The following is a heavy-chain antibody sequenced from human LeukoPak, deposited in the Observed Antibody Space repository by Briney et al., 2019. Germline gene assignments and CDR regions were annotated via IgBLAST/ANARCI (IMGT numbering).Heavy chain of an antibody. V-gene: IGHV3-23*01. J-gene: IGHJ6*02. CDR3: AKVDAAYGDYYYGMDV. CDR1: GFTFSSYA. Sequence: GGSLRLSCAASGFTFSSYAMSWVRQAPGKGLEWVSAISGSGGSTYYADSVKGRFTISRDNSKNTLYLQMNSLRAEDTAVYYCAKVDAAYGDYYYGMDVWGQGTTVTVSS. CDR2: ISGSGGST. D-gene: IGHD4-17*01.